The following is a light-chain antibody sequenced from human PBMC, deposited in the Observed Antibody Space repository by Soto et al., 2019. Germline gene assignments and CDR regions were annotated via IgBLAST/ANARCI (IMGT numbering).Light chain of an antibody. V-gene: IGLV1-40*01. CDR3: QSSDSTLSARYV. CDR2: GNL. Sequence: QSVLTQPPSVSGAPGQRGTISRTGGRSNMGAGYDVHGYQLRPGTAPNRLIFGNLNRHSGLPDRFSGSNSGTCASLASTGIQAQDERDYYCQSSDSTLSARYVFGTGTKV. J-gene: IGLJ1*01. CDR1: RSNMGAGYD.